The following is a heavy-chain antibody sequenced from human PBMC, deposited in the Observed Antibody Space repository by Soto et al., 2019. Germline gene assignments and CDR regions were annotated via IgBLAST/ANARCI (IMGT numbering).Heavy chain of an antibody. Sequence: EVQLLESGGGLVQPGGSLRLTCAASGFTFSSYGISWIRLSPGKGLEWASVISGGGDTTYYTPSVKGRFTISRDDFRNTLYLQMNSLRTEDTAIYYCAKLRDFVVLPAGILDYWGPGTLVTVSS. CDR1: GFTFSSYG. CDR2: ISGGGDTT. V-gene: IGHV3-23*01. J-gene: IGHJ4*02. CDR3: AKLRDFVVLPAGILDY. D-gene: IGHD2-8*01.